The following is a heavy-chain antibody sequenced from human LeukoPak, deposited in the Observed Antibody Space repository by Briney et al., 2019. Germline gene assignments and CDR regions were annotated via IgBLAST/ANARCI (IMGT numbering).Heavy chain of an antibody. J-gene: IGHJ6*03. CDR2: INPNSGGT. Sequence: ASVKVSCKASGYTFTSYDINWVRQATGQGLEWMGWINPNSGGTNYAQKFQGRVTMTRDTSISTAYMELSRLRSDDTAVYYCARGPSHLLSKYYYYMDVWGKGTTVTISS. CDR1: GYTFTSYD. CDR3: ARGPSHLLSKYYYYMDV. V-gene: IGHV1-2*02. D-gene: IGHD2-8*01.